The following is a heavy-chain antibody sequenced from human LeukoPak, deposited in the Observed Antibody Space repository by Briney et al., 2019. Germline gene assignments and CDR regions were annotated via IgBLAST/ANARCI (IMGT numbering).Heavy chain of an antibody. Sequence: GASVKVSCKTSGYTFTGKYMHWVRQAPGQGLEWMGWINPNNGGTNYVQKFQGRVTMTRDTSISTVYMELSRLRSEDTAVYYCARAEYGDYDDDAFDIWGQGTMVTVSS. J-gene: IGHJ3*02. CDR2: INPNNGGT. CDR3: ARAEYGDYDDDAFDI. D-gene: IGHD4-17*01. CDR1: GYTFTGKY. V-gene: IGHV1-2*02.